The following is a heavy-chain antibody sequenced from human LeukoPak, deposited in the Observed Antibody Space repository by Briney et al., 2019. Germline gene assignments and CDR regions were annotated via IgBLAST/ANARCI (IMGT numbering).Heavy chain of an antibody. Sequence: GGSLRLSCTASGVTFGDYAMSWFRQAPGKGLEWVGFIRSKAYGGTTEYAASVKGRFTISRDDSKSIAYLQMISLKTEDTAVYYCTRDPGYSFGLLFDYWGQGTLVTVSS. CDR2: IRSKAYGGTT. V-gene: IGHV3-49*03. CDR3: TRDPGYSFGLLFDY. J-gene: IGHJ4*02. CDR1: GVTFGDYA. D-gene: IGHD5-18*01.